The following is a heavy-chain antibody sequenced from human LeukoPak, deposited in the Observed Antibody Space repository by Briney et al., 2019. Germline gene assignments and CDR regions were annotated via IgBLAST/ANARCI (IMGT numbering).Heavy chain of an antibody. J-gene: IGHJ4*02. CDR3: AGDQVDNTGYLR. CDR1: GGSFSGYY. V-gene: IGHV4-34*01. Sequence: SETLSLTCAVYGGSFSGYYWSWIRQPPGKGLEWIGEINHSGSTNYNPSLKSRVTISVDTSKNQFSLKLSSVTAADTAVYYCAGDQVDNTGYLRWGQGTRVTVSA. D-gene: IGHD3-22*01. CDR2: INHSGST.